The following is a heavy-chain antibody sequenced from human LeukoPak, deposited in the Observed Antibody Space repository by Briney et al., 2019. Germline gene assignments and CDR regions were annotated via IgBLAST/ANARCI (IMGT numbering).Heavy chain of an antibody. CDR3: ARHGITRDNWFDP. D-gene: IGHD7-27*01. CDR2: IYPADSDT. Sequence: GESLKISCKGSGYSFTNYWIGWVRLMPGKGLEWMGIIYPADSDTRYSPSFQGQVTISADKSITTVYLQWNSLEASDTAIYYCARHGITRDNWFDPWGQGTLVTVSS. V-gene: IGHV5-51*01. J-gene: IGHJ5*02. CDR1: GYSFTNYW.